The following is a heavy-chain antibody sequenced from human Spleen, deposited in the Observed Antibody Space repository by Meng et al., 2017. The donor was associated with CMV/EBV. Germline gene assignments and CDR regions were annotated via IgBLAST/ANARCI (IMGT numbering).Heavy chain of an antibody. Sequence: GESLKISCAASGFTFNDYYMSWIRQAPGKGLEWISYISSSGNTIYHADSVEGRFTISRDNAKNSLYLEMNSLRGDDTAVYYCARARCSTTSCYPGGPYYFDYWGQGTLVTVSS. D-gene: IGHD2-2*01. CDR1: GFTFNDYY. CDR3: ARARCSTTSCYPGGPYYFDY. J-gene: IGHJ4*02. CDR2: ISSSGNTI. V-gene: IGHV3-11*01.